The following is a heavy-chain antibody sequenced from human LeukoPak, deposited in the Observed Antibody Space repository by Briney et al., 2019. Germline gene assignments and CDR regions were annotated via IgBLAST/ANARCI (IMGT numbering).Heavy chain of an antibody. J-gene: IGHJ4*02. CDR3: ARGGRKAATTQLDY. CDR1: GGSFSGYY. D-gene: IGHD2-15*01. V-gene: IGHV4-59*01. Sequence: SETLSLTCAVYGGSFSGYYWSWIRQPPGKGLEWIGYIYYSGSTNYNPSLKSRVTISVDTSKNQFSLKLSSVTAADTAVYYCARGGRKAATTQLDYWGQGTLVTVSS. CDR2: IYYSGST.